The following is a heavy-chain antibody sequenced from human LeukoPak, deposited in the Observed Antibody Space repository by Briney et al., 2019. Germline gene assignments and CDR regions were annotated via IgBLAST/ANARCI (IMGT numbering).Heavy chain of an antibody. CDR1: GFTFSSYS. CDR3: ARGDDYGDYFARANWFDP. V-gene: IGHV3-21*01. J-gene: IGHJ5*02. CDR2: ISSGSSYI. Sequence: GGSLRLSCAASGFTFSSYSMNWFRQAPGKGLEWVSSISSGSSYIYYADSVKGRFTISRDNAKNSLYLQMNSLRAEDTAVYYCARGDDYGDYFARANWFDPWGQGTLVTVSS. D-gene: IGHD4-17*01.